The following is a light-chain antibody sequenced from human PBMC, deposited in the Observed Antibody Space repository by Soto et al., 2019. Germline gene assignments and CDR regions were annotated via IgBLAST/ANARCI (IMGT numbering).Light chain of an antibody. V-gene: IGLV2-18*01. CDR3: SLYTSSSTVG. J-gene: IGLJ2*01. Sequence: QSALTQPPSVSGSPGQSVTISCTGTSSDVGSYNRVSWYQQRPGTAPKLMIYEVSNRPSGVPDRLSGSKSGNTASLTISGLQAEDDGDYYCSLYTSSSTVGFGGGTKLPVL. CDR2: EVS. CDR1: SSDVGSYNR.